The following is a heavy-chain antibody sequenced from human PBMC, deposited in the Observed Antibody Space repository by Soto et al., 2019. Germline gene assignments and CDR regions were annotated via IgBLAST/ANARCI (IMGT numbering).Heavy chain of an antibody. Sequence: QVRLVQSGAEVGQPGASVKVSCKASGHTSRNNGISWVRQAPGQGLEWMGFINANTGATNYARKFRGRLTLTTDTFTRTVDMELRSLRSDDTAVYYCGRDGDQGDQRFRDYWGQGTLVTVSA. CDR2: INANTGAT. V-gene: IGHV1-18*01. J-gene: IGHJ4*02. CDR1: GHTSRNNG. CDR3: GRDGDQGDQRFRDY. D-gene: IGHD3-16*01.